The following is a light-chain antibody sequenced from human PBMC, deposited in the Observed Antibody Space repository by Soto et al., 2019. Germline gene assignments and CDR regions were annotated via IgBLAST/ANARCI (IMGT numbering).Light chain of an antibody. Sequence: LVLTQSPGTLSLSPGETAALSCRASQIGSGNYLSWYQQKPGQAPRLLIYATSTSAPGIPERFSGSGSATDCTHASNTLSPDDSAVYFCQHAGYPHWTFGRGTKVDI. CDR3: QHAGYPHWT. J-gene: IGKJ1*01. CDR1: QIGSGNY. V-gene: IGKV3-20*01. CDR2: ATS.